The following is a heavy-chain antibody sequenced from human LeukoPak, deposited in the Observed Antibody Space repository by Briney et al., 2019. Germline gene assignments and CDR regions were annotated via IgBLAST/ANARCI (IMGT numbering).Heavy chain of an antibody. D-gene: IGHD3-10*01. CDR3: ARSGNYYYYAMDV. Sequence: GGSLRLSCAASGFTFSSYAMSWVRQAPGKGPEWVSAISGSGGSTYYADSVKGRFTISRDNSKNTLYLQMNSLRAEDTAVYYCARSGNYYYYAMDVWGQGTTVTVSS. J-gene: IGHJ6*02. CDR2: ISGSGGST. CDR1: GFTFSSYA. V-gene: IGHV3-23*01.